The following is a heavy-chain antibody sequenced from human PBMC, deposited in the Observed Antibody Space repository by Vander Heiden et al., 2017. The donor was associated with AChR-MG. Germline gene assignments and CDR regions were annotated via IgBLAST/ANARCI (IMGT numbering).Heavy chain of an antibody. Sequence: QVQLQESGPGLVKPSETLSPTSAVPGYSISNDYYWGWIRQPPGKGLEWIGSIHHGGSTYNNPSLKSRVTMSVDTSKNKFSLKLSSVTAADTAVYFCARELKVTVAGIYYFDYWGQGTLVTVSS. CDR2: IHHGGST. CDR1: GYSISNDYY. V-gene: IGHV4-38-2*02. D-gene: IGHD6-19*01. CDR3: ARELKVTVAGIYYFDY. J-gene: IGHJ4*02.